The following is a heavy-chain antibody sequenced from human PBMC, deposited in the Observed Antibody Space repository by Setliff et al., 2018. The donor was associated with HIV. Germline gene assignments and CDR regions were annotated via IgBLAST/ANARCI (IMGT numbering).Heavy chain of an antibody. CDR1: GYSINDGYH. Sequence: SDTLSLTCLVFGYSINDGYHWGWIRQSPRKGLEWIGSIYNSGRASYNPSRRSRASLSIDTSKNRFSLRLNPVTAADTAVYYCVRDRALRFSQSPSLHYFDVWGQGILVTVSS. V-gene: IGHV4-38-2*02. J-gene: IGHJ4*01. CDR2: IYNSGRA. CDR3: VRDRALRFSQSPSLHYFDV.